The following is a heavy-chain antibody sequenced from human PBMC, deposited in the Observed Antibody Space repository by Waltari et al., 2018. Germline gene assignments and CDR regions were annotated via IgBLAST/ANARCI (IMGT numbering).Heavy chain of an antibody. V-gene: IGHV3-7*01. CDR2: IKEDGSEK. CDR1: GFTFSSFW. Sequence: EVQLVESGGGLVQPGGSLRISCAASGFTFSSFWLGWVRQAPGKGLEWVANIKEDGSEKYYVDSVKGRFTISRDNAKNSLYVQMNSLRGEDTAVYYCARMGLTTVDYWGQGTLVTVSS. D-gene: IGHD4-17*01. J-gene: IGHJ4*02. CDR3: ARMGLTTVDY.